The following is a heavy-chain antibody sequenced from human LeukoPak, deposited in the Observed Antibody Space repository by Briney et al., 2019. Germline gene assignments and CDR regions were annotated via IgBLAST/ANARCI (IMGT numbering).Heavy chain of an antibody. J-gene: IGHJ4*02. Sequence: PGGSLRLSCAASGFSFSSYAMSWVRQAPGKGLVWVSHISGSGGGTDYADSVKGRFTIPRDNSKNTLYLQMNSLRAEDTAVYYCAKGEGWELLTSFDYWGQGTLVTVSS. CDR2: ISGSGGGT. CDR1: GFSFSSYA. V-gene: IGHV3-23*01. CDR3: AKGEGWELLTSFDY. D-gene: IGHD1-26*01.